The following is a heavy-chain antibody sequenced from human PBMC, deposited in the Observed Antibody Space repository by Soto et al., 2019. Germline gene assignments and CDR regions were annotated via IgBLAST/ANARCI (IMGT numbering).Heavy chain of an antibody. J-gene: IGHJ4*02. D-gene: IGHD6-6*01. CDR3: AKEVAARGYFDY. CDR1: GFTFSSYA. V-gene: IGHV3-23*01. CDR2: ISGSGGST. Sequence: GSLRLSCAASGFTFSSYAMSWVRQAPGKGLEWVSAISGSGGSTYYADSVKGRFTISRDNSKNTLYLQMHSLRAEDTAVYYCAKEVAARGYFDYWGQGTLVTVSS.